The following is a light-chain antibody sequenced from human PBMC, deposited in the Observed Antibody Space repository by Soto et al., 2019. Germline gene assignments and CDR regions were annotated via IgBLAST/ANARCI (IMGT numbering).Light chain of an antibody. V-gene: IGLV4-69*01. CDR1: SGHSSYA. J-gene: IGLJ1*01. CDR2: LNSDGSH. CDR3: QTWGTGPFV. Sequence: QPVLTQSPSASASLGASVKLTCTLSSGHSSYAIAWHQQQPEKGPRYLMKLNSDGSHSKGDGIPDRFSGSSSGAERYLTISILQSEDVADYYCQTWGTGPFVFGTGTKLTVL.